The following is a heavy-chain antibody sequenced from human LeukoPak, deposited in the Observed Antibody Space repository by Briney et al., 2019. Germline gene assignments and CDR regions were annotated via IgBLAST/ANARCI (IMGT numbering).Heavy chain of an antibody. CDR2: IYYSGGT. CDR1: TDSISSSLYY. J-gene: IGHJ4*02. D-gene: IGHD3-22*01. CDR3: ARQPIASGYYFDH. V-gene: IGHV4-39*01. Sequence: SEPLSLTCTVSTDSISSSLYYWGWIRQPPGKGLEWIGSIYYSGGTDYNPSLRSRVTISVDTSRNNFSLKLNSVTAADTAVHYCARQPIASGYYFDHWGQGTLVTVSS.